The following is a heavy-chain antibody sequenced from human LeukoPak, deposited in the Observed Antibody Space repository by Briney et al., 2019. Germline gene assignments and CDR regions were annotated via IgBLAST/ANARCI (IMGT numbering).Heavy chain of an antibody. V-gene: IGHV3-74*01. CDR3: ARERSGWLFDY. CDR2: INNDGSST. CDR1: GFTFDDYA. Sequence: GRSLRLSCAASGFTFDDYAMHWVRQAPGKGLEWVSHINNDGSSTTYADSVKGRFTISRDNAKNTLYLQMNSLRAEDTAVYYCARERSGWLFDYWGQGTLVTVSS. D-gene: IGHD6-19*01. J-gene: IGHJ4*02.